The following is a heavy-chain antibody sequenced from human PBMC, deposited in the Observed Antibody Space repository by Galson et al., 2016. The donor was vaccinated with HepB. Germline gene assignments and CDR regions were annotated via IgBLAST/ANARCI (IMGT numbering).Heavy chain of an antibody. Sequence: ETLSLTCDVSGGSIGSSYWWSWVRQPPGKGLEWIGEIYHSGTINYNPSLKSRVTMSVDTSKNQFSLKLNSVTAADTAVYYCARQIVVVVAATRGVDWFDPWGQGTLVTVSS. J-gene: IGHJ5*02. D-gene: IGHD2-15*01. CDR1: GGSIGSSYW. CDR2: IYHSGTI. V-gene: IGHV4-4*02. CDR3: ARQIVVVVAATRGVDWFDP.